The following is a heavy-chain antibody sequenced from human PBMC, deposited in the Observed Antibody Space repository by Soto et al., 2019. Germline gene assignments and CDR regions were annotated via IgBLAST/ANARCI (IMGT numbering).Heavy chain of an antibody. CDR3: AKGGYTTYFDY. Sequence: GGSLRLSCAASGFTFSNYAMTWVRQAPGRGLEWVSTIRASGGSTYYADSVKGRFTVSRDNSKNTLFVQMNSLRAEDTAVYYCAKGGYTTYFDYWGQGTLVTVSS. D-gene: IGHD3-16*02. V-gene: IGHV3-23*01. CDR2: IRASGGST. CDR1: GFTFSNYA. J-gene: IGHJ4*02.